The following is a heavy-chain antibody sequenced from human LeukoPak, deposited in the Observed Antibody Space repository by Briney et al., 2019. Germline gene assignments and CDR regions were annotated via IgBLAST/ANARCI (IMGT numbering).Heavy chain of an antibody. CDR1: GFTFSSYG. CDR3: ANTPLRICGGDCYPFDY. CDR2: IRYDGSNK. D-gene: IGHD2-21*02. V-gene: IGHV3-30*02. Sequence: GGSLRLSCAASGFTFSSYGMHWVRQAPGKGLEWVAFIRYDGSNKYYADSVKGRFTISRDNSKNTLYLQMNSLRAEDTAVYYCANTPLRICGGDCYPFDYWGQGTLVTVSS. J-gene: IGHJ4*02.